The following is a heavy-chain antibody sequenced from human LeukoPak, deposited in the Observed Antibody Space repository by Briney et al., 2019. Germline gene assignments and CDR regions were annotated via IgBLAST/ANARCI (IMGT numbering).Heavy chain of an antibody. CDR1: GFTFSSYS. CDR3: AREDHSRNGGLDY. D-gene: IGHD2-21*01. Sequence: PGGSLRLPCAASGFTFSSYSMNWVRQAPAKGREWVSSISRSSSYIYYADSVKGRFTISRDNAKNSLYLQMNSLRAEDTAVYYCAREDHSRNGGLDYWGQGTLVTVSS. CDR2: ISRSSSYI. J-gene: IGHJ4*02. V-gene: IGHV3-21*01.